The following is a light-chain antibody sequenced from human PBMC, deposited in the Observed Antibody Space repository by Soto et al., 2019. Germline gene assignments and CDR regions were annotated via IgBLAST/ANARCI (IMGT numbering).Light chain of an antibody. CDR3: HHYGRSPIFT. J-gene: IGKJ3*01. CDR2: AAS. Sequence: VLTQSPGTLSLSAGERATLSCRASQSVASDHLAWYQQKPGQAPRLLIYAASTRAAGIPDRFSGSGSGTDFTLTISRLEPEDFGVFFCHHYGRSPIFTFGPGTTVDMK. CDR1: QSVASDH. V-gene: IGKV3-20*01.